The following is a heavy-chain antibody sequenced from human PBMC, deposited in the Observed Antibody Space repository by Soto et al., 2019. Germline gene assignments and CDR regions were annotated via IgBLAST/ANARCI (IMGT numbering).Heavy chain of an antibody. CDR1: GGSISSGDYY. V-gene: IGHV4-31*03. Sequence: QVQLQESGPGLVKPSQTLSLTCTVSGGSISSGDYYWSWIRQHPGKGLEWIGYIYYSGSTYYNPSLKSRVTIPVDTSKNQFSLKQSSVTAADTAVYYCARWWSGSRQGFDPWGQGTLVTVSS. CDR3: ARWWSGSRQGFDP. CDR2: IYYSGST. D-gene: IGHD3-3*01. J-gene: IGHJ5*02.